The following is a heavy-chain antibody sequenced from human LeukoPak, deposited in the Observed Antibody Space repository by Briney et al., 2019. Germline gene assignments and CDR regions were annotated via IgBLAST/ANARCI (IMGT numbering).Heavy chain of an antibody. CDR1: GFTFSSYS. V-gene: IGHV3-48*01. J-gene: IGHJ4*02. CDR3: HLWSGYDADY. D-gene: IGHD3-3*01. Sequence: GGSLRLSCAASGFTFSSYSMNWVRQAPGKGLEWFSYISSSSSTIYYADSVKGRFTISRDNAKNSLYLQMNSLRAEDTAVYYCHLWSGYDADYWGQGTLVTVSS. CDR2: ISSSSSTI.